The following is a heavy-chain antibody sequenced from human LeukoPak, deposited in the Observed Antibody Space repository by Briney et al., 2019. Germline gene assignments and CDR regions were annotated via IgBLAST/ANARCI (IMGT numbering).Heavy chain of an antibody. CDR3: ARGGNVARDLYYYYMDV. V-gene: IGHV1-69*13. CDR2: IVPVFGKP. J-gene: IGHJ6*03. CDR1: GGSFSNSA. Sequence: GASVKVSCKASGGSFSNSALSWVRQAPGQGLEWMGGIVPVFGKPSYAQRFQGRVTITADESTRTVYLELSSLTSDDTAVYFCARGGNVARDLYYYYMDVWGKGTTVTVAS. D-gene: IGHD4-23*01.